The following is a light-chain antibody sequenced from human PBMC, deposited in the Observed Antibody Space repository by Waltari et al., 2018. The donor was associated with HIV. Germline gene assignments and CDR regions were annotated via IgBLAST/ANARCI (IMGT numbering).Light chain of an antibody. J-gene: IGLJ3*02. CDR3: QSYDRSLDWV. CDR1: SSNIGAGYD. CDR2: GGA. V-gene: IGLV1-40*01. Sequence: QSVLTQPPSVSGAPGQRITIPCTGSSSNIGAGYDVTWYQQLPGTAPKLLIYGGANRPSGVPDRFSASKSGTSASLAISGLQAEDEADYFCQSYDRSLDWVFGGGTKLTVL.